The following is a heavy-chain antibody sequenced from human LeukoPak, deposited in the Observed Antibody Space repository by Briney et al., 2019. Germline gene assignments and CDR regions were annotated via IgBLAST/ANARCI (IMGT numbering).Heavy chain of an antibody. CDR1: GGSISSGGYY. J-gene: IGHJ4*02. Sequence: PSQTLSLTCTVSGGSISSGGYYWSWIRQHPGKGLEWIGYIYYSGSTYYNPSLKSRVTISVDTSKNQFSLKLSTVTAADTAVYYCARAGGFFSPFGYWGQGTLVTVSS. D-gene: IGHD3-3*01. CDR3: ARAGGFFSPFGY. V-gene: IGHV4-31*03. CDR2: IYYSGST.